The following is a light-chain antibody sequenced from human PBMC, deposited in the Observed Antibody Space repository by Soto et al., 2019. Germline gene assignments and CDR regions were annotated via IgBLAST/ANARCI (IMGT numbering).Light chain of an antibody. CDR3: CSYAGSYTYV. V-gene: IGLV2-11*01. CDR1: GSDVGGYNY. CDR2: DVS. Sequence: QSALTQPRSVSGSPGQSVTISCTGTGSDVGGYNYVSWYQQHPGKAPKLMIYDVSKRPSGVPDRFSGSKSGNTASLTISGLQAEDEADYYCCSYAGSYTYVFETGTKVTVL. J-gene: IGLJ1*01.